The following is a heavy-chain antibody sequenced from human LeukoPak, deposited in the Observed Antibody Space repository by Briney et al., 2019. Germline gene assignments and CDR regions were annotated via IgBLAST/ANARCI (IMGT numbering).Heavy chain of an antibody. D-gene: IGHD3-22*01. V-gene: IGHV1-69*05. CDR2: IIPIFGTA. Sequence: ASVKVSCKASGGTFSSYAISWVRQAPGQGLEWMGGIIPIFGTANYAQKFQGRVTITTDESTSTAYMELSSLRSEDTAVYYCARVGDYYDSSGYYYDYWGQGTLVTVSS. J-gene: IGHJ4*02. CDR3: ARVGDYYDSSGYYYDY. CDR1: GGTFSSYA.